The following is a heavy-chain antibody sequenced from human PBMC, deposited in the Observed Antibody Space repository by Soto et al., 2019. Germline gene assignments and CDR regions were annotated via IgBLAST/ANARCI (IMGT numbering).Heavy chain of an antibody. J-gene: IGHJ4*02. V-gene: IGHV3-48*04. CDR2: ITGSGDTV. CDR3: ARVTDY. Sequence: GGSLKLSCAASGVTFSGYSMNGVRQAPGKGREWSSYITGSGDTVYYADSVKGRFTIARDNAKNSLYLQMNRLGAEDTAVYYCARVTDYWGQGNLVTGSS. CDR1: GVTFSGYS.